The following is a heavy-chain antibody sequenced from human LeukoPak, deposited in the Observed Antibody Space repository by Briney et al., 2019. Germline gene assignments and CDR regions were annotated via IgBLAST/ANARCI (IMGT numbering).Heavy chain of an antibody. CDR1: GYSFTSYW. D-gene: IGHD2-2*02. Sequence: GESLKISCKGSGYSFTSYWIGWVRQAPGQGLEWMGWISAYNGNTNYAQKLQGRVTMTTDTSTSTAYMELRSLRSDDTAVYYCASRRGDIVVVPAAIKNYYYYYMDVWGKGTTVTISS. CDR3: ASRRGDIVVVPAAIKNYYYYYMDV. CDR2: ISAYNGNT. V-gene: IGHV1-18*04. J-gene: IGHJ6*03.